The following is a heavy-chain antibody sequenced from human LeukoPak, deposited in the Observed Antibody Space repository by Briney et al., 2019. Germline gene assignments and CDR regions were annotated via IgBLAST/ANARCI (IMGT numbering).Heavy chain of an antibody. CDR2: ISGTGLYI. D-gene: IGHD4-11*01. V-gene: IGHV3-21*01. CDR1: GFTFSSYS. J-gene: IGHJ6*03. CDR3: SAGQDYRSYYYYYYMDV. Sequence: GGSLRLSCAASGFTFSSYSMNWVRQAPGKGLEWVSSISGTGLYIYYAASVKGRFIVSRDNAKNSLYLQMNSLRAEDTAVYYCSAGQDYRSYYYYYYMDVWGKGTTVTVSS.